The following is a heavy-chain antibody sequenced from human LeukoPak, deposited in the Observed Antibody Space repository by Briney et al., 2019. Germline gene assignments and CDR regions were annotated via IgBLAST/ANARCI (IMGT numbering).Heavy chain of an antibody. D-gene: IGHD1-26*01. J-gene: IGHJ4*02. CDR2: ITASGAGM. Sequence: VGSLRLSCAAAGFTFSSYSMNWVRQAPGGGLEWVSHITASGAGMFYADSVKGRFTISRDNAKNSLYLQMNSLRDEDTAVYYCASSGSYRFDYWGQGTLVTVSS. V-gene: IGHV3-48*02. CDR3: ASSGSYRFDY. CDR1: GFTFSSYS.